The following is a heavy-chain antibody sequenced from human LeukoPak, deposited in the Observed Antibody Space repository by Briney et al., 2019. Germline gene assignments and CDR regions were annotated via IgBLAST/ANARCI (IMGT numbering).Heavy chain of an antibody. V-gene: IGHV3-23*01. J-gene: IGHJ4*02. D-gene: IGHD3-22*01. CDR3: AKDRDYYDSSGYFDY. CDR1: GFTFSSYA. Sequence: GGSLRLSCAASGFTFSSYAMSWVRQAPGKGLEWVSAISGSGGSTYYADSVKGRFTISRDNSKNTLYLQMNSLRAEGTAVYYCAKDRDYYDSSGYFDYWGQGTLVTVSS. CDR2: ISGSGGST.